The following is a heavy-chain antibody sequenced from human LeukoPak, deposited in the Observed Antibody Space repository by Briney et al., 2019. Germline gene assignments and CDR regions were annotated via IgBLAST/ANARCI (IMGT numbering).Heavy chain of an antibody. J-gene: IGHJ5*02. CDR1: GDFIGSTSFY. CDR3: ARVKAKNDYGDYHNWFDP. CDR2: IFHDGST. Sequence: SETLSLTCTVSGDFIGSTSFYWAWIRQPPGKGLEWIGSIFHDGSTFYSPSLRSRVTISVDTSKKQFSVKLSSVTAADTAVYYCARVKAKNDYGDYHNWFDPWGQGTLVTVSS. V-gene: IGHV4-39*07. D-gene: IGHD4-17*01.